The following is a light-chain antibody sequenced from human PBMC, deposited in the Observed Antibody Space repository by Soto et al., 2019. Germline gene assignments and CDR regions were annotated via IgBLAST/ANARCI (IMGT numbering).Light chain of an antibody. CDR1: QSVSSN. J-gene: IGKJ4*01. V-gene: IGKV3-15*01. Sequence: IVISQSPSTLSVSPGERATLSCRASQSVSSNLAWYQQKPGQAPSLLIYGASTRATGTPARFSGSGSGTEFTLTISSLQSEDFAVYYCQQYIRWPLTFGGGTKVDIK. CDR2: GAS. CDR3: QQYIRWPLT.